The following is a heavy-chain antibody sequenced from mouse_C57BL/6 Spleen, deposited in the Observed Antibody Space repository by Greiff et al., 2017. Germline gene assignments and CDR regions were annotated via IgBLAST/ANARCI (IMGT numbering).Heavy chain of an antibody. CDR2: IYWDDDK. V-gene: IGHV8-12*01. J-gene: IGHJ3*01. D-gene: IGHD2-10*02. CDR1: GFSLSTSGMG. Sequence: QVTLQVSGPGILQSSQTLSLTCSFSGFSLSTSGMGVSWIRQPSGKGLEWLAHIYWDDDKRYNPSLKSRLTISEDTSSTQVFLQITSVDAADTAPYDWARREYGAFAYWGQGTLVTVAA. CDR3: ARREYGAFAY.